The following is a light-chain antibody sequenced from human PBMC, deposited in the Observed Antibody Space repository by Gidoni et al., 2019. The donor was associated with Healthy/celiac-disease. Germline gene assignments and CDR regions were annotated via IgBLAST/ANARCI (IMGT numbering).Light chain of an antibody. V-gene: IGKV1-5*01. J-gene: IGKJ4*01. CDR3: QQYNSYSPELT. Sequence: DIQMTQSPSTLSASVGDRVTITCRASQSISSWLAWYQQKPGKAPKLLIYDASSLESGVPSRFSGSGSGTEFTLTISSLQPDDFATYYCQQYNSYSPELTFXGXTKVEIK. CDR2: DAS. CDR1: QSISSW.